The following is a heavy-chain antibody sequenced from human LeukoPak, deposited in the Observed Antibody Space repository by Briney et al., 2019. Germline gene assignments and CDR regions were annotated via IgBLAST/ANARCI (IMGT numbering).Heavy chain of an antibody. CDR3: ARPFYYYGSGMAAFDI. J-gene: IGHJ3*02. D-gene: IGHD3-10*01. Sequence: SETLSLTCTVSGGSISSSSYYWGWIRQPPGKGLEWIGSIYYSGSTYYNPSLKSRVTISVDTSKNQFSLKLSSVTAADTAVYYCARPFYYYGSGMAAFDIWGQGTMVTVSS. CDR2: IYYSGST. CDR1: GGSISSSSYY. V-gene: IGHV4-39*01.